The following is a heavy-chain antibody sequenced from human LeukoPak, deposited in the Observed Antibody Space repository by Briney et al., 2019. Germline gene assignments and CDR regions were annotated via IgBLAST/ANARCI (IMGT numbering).Heavy chain of an antibody. J-gene: IGHJ4*02. Sequence: GGSLRLSCAASGFTFSDYAMGWVRQAPGKGPEWVSSISGSGGSTYYADSVKGRFTISRDNSKNTLYLQMNSLRAEDTAGYYCAEGMTTVTSKIDYWGQGTLVTVSS. CDR3: AEGMTTVTSKIDY. V-gene: IGHV3-23*01. D-gene: IGHD4-11*01. CDR2: ISGSGGST. CDR1: GFTFSDYA.